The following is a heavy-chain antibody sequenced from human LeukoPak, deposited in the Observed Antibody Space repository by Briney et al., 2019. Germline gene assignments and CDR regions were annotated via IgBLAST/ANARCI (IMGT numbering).Heavy chain of an antibody. Sequence: GGSLRLSCAASGFTFSSYGMHWVRQAPGKGLEWVAVISYDGSNKYYADSVKGRSTISRDNSKNTLYLQMNSLRAEDTAVYYCAKEELGSGYALTDYWGQGTLVTVSS. J-gene: IGHJ4*02. CDR2: ISYDGSNK. CDR3: AKEELGSGYALTDY. CDR1: GFTFSSYG. D-gene: IGHD5-12*01. V-gene: IGHV3-30*18.